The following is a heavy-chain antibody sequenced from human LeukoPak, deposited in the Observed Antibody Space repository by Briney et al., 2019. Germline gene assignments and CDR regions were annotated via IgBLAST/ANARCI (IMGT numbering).Heavy chain of an antibody. D-gene: IGHD5-12*01. V-gene: IGHV4-59*01. Sequence: SETLSLTCTVSGGSISSYYWSWIRQPPGKGLEWIGYIYYSGSTNYNPSLKSRVTISVDTSKNQFSLKLSSVTAADTAVYYCARRALFGDSGYDYNWFDPWGQGTLVTVSS. CDR3: ARRALFGDSGYDYNWFDP. J-gene: IGHJ5*02. CDR1: GGSISSYY. CDR2: IYYSGST.